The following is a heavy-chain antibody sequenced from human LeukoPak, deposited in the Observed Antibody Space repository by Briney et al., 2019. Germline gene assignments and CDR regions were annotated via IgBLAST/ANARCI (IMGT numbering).Heavy chain of an antibody. D-gene: IGHD1-1*01. V-gene: IGHV4-39*07. Sequence: SETLSLTCTVSGGSISSSSYYWGWIRQPPGKGLEWIGSIYYSGSTYYNPSLKSRVTISVDTSKNQFSLELSSVTAADTAVYYCAREVRTGTGEENFDYWGQGTLVTVSS. J-gene: IGHJ4*02. CDR2: IYYSGST. CDR3: AREVRTGTGEENFDY. CDR1: GGSISSSSYY.